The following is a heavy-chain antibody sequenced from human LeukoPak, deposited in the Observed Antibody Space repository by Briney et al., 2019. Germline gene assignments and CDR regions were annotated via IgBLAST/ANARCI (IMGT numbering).Heavy chain of an antibody. D-gene: IGHD3-22*01. CDR3: AKDRPNYYDSSGHYYRRDGDY. Sequence: TGGSLRLSCAASGFTFSSYAMSWVRQPPGKGLEWVSTVSASGGYTYYADSVKGRFTISRDNSKNTLYLQMNSLRAEDTAIYYCAKDRPNYYDSSGHYYRRDGDYWGQGTLVTVSS. CDR2: VSASGGYT. J-gene: IGHJ4*02. CDR1: GFTFSSYA. V-gene: IGHV3-23*01.